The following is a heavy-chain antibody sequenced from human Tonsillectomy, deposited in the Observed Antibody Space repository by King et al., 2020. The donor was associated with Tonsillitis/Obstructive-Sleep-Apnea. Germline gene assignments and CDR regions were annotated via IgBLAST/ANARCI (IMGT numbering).Heavy chain of an antibody. CDR3: AGHTIFGVVISLSP. Sequence: VQLQQWGAGLLKPSETLSLTCAVYGGSFSGYYWSWIRQPPGKGLEWIGEINHSGSTKYNPSLKSRVAISVETSKNQFSLKLSYVTAADTAVYYCAGHTIFGVVISLSPWGQGTLVTVPS. CDR1: GGSFSGYY. V-gene: IGHV4-34*01. D-gene: IGHD3-3*01. CDR2: INHSGST. J-gene: IGHJ5*02.